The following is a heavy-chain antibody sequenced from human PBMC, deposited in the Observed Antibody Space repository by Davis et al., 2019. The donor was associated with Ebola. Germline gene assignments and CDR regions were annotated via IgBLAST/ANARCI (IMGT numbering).Heavy chain of an antibody. V-gene: IGHV4-30-4*01. CDR1: GGSFSDYY. CDR2: IYYSGST. Sequence: SETLSLTCAVYGGSFSDYYWSWIRQPPGKGLEWIGYIYYSGSTYYNPSLKSRVTISVDTSKNQFSLKLSSVTAADTAVYYCAREGGWHYFDYWGQGTLVTVSS. D-gene: IGHD6-19*01. J-gene: IGHJ4*02. CDR3: AREGGWHYFDY.